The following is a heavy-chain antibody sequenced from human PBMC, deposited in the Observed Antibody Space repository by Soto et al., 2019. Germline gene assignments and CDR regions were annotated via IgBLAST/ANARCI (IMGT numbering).Heavy chain of an antibody. D-gene: IGHD6-6*01. CDR2: ISSISTYI. J-gene: IGHJ4*02. V-gene: IGHV3-21*01. CDR3: ARVHIAARDY. CDR1: GFTFNAYT. Sequence: EVQLVESGGGLVKPGGSLRLSWAVSGFTFNAYTIGWVRQPPGKGLEWVATISSISTYIKYADSVKGRFTISRDNARNSLYLQMDSLRVEDTAVYYCARVHIAARDYWGQGTLVTVSS.